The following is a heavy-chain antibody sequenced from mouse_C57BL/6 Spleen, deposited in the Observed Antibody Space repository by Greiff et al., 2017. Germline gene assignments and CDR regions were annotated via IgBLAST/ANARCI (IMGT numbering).Heavy chain of an antibody. D-gene: IGHD2-2*01. V-gene: IGHV1-76*01. CDR3: ARSTMVTTEAMDY. Sequence: QVQLKESGAELVRPGASVKLSCKASGYTFTDYYINWVKQRPGQGLEWIARIYPGSGNTYYNEKFKGKATLTAEKSSSTAYMQLSSLTSEDSAVYFCARSTMVTTEAMDYWGQGTSVTVSS. J-gene: IGHJ4*01. CDR2: IYPGSGNT. CDR1: GYTFTDYY.